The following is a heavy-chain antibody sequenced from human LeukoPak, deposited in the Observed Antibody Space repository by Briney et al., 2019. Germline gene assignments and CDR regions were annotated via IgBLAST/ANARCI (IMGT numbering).Heavy chain of an antibody. V-gene: IGHV3-30*02. Sequence: GGSLRLSCAASGFTFSSYDMHWVRQAPGKGLEWVAFIRHDESVRYYADSVKGRFTISRDNSKNTLSLQMNSLRPEDTAVYYCAKGPSQGAIWLGVYWGQGILVTVSS. D-gene: IGHD6-19*01. CDR1: GFTFSSYD. CDR2: IRHDESVR. CDR3: AKGPSQGAIWLGVY. J-gene: IGHJ4*02.